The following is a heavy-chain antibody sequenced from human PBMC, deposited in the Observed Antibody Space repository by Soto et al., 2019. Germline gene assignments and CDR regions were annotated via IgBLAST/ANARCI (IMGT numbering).Heavy chain of an antibody. D-gene: IGHD2-2*01. CDR3: ARDYSSTSCYVAAGDY. J-gene: IGHJ4*02. V-gene: IGHV3-21*01. CDR2: ISSSSSYI. CDR1: GFTFSSYS. Sequence: EVQLVESGGGLVKPGGSLRLSCAASGFTFSSYSMNWVRQAPGKGLEWVSSISSSSSYIYYADSVKGRFTISRDNAKNSLYLQMNSLRAEDTAVYYCARDYSSTSCYVAAGDYWGQGTLVTVSS.